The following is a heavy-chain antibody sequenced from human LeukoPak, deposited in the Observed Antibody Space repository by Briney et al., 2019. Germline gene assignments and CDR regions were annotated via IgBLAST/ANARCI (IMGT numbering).Heavy chain of an antibody. D-gene: IGHD3-16*02. Sequence: PSETLSLTCTVFGDSISSYYWSWIRQPPGKGLEWIGSIYYSGSTYYNPSLKSRVTISVDTSKNQFSLKLSSVTAADTAVYYCARRPLYDYVWGSYRYATFDYWGQGTLVTVSS. CDR1: GDSISSYY. V-gene: IGHV4-59*04. CDR3: ARRPLYDYVWGSYRYATFDY. CDR2: IYYSGST. J-gene: IGHJ4*02.